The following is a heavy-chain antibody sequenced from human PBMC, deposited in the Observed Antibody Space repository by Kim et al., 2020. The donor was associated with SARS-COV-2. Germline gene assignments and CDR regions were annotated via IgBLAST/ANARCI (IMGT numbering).Heavy chain of an antibody. CDR2: INAGNGNT. CDR3: ARAVVPAAILGNYYYYCGMDV. D-gene: IGHD2-2*02. J-gene: IGHJ6*02. V-gene: IGHV1-3*01. CDR1: GYTFTSYA. Sequence: ASVKVSCKASGYTFTSYAMHWVRQAPGQRLEWMGWINAGNGNTKYSQKFQGRVTITRDTSASTAYMELSSLRSEDTPVYYCARAVVPAAILGNYYYYCGMDVWGQGTTVTVSS.